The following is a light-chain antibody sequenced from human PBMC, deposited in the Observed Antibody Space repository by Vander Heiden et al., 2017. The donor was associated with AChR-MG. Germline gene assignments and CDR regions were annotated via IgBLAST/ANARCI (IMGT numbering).Light chain of an antibody. CDR3: AAWDDSLNGVV. CDR2: YDD. J-gene: IGLJ2*01. Sequence: QSVLTQPPSVSEAPSKRVTISCSGSSHNIGNNAVNWYQQLPGKAPKLLIYYDDLLPSGVSDRFSGSKSGTSASLAISGLQSEDEADYYCAAWDDSLNGVVFGGGTKLTVL. V-gene: IGLV1-36*01. CDR1: SHNIGNNA.